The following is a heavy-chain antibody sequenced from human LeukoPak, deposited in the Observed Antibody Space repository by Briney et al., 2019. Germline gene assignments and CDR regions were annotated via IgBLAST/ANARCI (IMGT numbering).Heavy chain of an antibody. J-gene: IGHJ3*02. CDR2: IDYNEIT. CDR3: ARDRAYYYDSSGYHGAFDI. CDR1: GGSISSYY. V-gene: IGHV4-59*12. D-gene: IGHD3-22*01. Sequence: SETLSLTCTVSGGSISSYYWSWIRQPPGKGLEWIGNIDYNEITYYNPSLKSRVTISVDTSKTQLSLKLNSVTAADTAVYYCARDRAYYYDSSGYHGAFDIWGQGTLVTVSS.